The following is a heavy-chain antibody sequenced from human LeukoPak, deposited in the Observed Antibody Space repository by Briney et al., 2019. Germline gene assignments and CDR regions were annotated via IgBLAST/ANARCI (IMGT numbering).Heavy chain of an antibody. V-gene: IGHV3-48*01. Sequence: SGGSLRLSCAASGFTFSTYGMNWVRQAPGKGLEWVSYITSSSSIIYYSDSVKGRFTISRDDAKNSLYLQMNSLRAEDTAVYYCARRQGRRGIVGPTILKGAFDIWGQGTKVTVSS. CDR3: ARRQGRRGIVGPTILKGAFDI. D-gene: IGHD1-26*01. CDR2: ITSSSSII. J-gene: IGHJ3*02. CDR1: GFTFSTYG.